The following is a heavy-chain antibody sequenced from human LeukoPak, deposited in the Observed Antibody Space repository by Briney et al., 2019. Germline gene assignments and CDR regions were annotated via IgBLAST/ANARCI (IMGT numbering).Heavy chain of an antibody. J-gene: IGHJ4*02. CDR1: GFTFSIFA. V-gene: IGHV3-23*01. CDR3: GRRHATRV. CDR2: ISNIDGIT. Sequence: GGSLRLSCAASGFTFSIFAMSWVRQAPGKGLEWVLAISNIDGITYYADSVRGHFTISRDNSKNTLYLKMNSLGAEDTALYYCGRRHATRVWGQGTLVTVSS.